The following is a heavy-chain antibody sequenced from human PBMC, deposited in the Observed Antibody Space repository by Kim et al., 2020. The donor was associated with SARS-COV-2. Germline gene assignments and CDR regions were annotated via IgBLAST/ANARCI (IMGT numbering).Heavy chain of an antibody. CDR2: VSGSGTTT. V-gene: IGHV3-48*04. J-gene: IGHJ3*02. Sequence: GGSLRLSCATSGFTFSNYSMNWVRQAPGKGLEWVSHVSGSGTTTKYADSVKGRFTISRDNAKNSLYQQMNGLRAEDTAVYYCVRENYWAFDIWGQGTMVT. CDR3: VRENYWAFDI. D-gene: IGHD2-15*01. CDR1: GFTFSNYS.